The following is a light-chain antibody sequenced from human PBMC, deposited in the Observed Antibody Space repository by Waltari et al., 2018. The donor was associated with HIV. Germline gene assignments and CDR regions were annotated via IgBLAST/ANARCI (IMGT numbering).Light chain of an antibody. CDR2: DAS. V-gene: IGKV3-11*01. J-gene: IGKJ5*01. CDR3: QQRSNWPPSIT. CDR1: QSVSSY. Sequence: EIVLTQSPATLSLSPGERATLPCRASQSVSSYLAGYQQKPGQAPRLLIYDASNRATGIPARFSGSGSGTDFTLTISSLEPEDFAVYYCQQRSNWPPSITFGQGTRLEIK.